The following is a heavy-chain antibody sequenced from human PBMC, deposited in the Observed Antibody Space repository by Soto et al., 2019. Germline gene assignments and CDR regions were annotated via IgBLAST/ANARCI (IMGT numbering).Heavy chain of an antibody. CDR1: GGSVSSGSYY. Sequence: PSETLSLTCTVSGGSVSSGSYYWSWIRQPPGKGLGWIGYIYYSGSTNYNPSLKSRVTISVDTSKNQFSLKLSSVTAADTAVYYCAREGIAVAGTVDYWGQGTLVTVSS. V-gene: IGHV4-61*01. D-gene: IGHD6-19*01. CDR2: IYYSGST. J-gene: IGHJ4*02. CDR3: AREGIAVAGTVDY.